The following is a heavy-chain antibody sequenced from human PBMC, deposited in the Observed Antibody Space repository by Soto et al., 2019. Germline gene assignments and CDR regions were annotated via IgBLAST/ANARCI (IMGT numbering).Heavy chain of an antibody. CDR3: ASSPGVVVVAATPFDY. V-gene: IGHV4-39*01. J-gene: IGHJ4*02. CDR2: IYYSGST. CDR1: GGSISSSSYY. D-gene: IGHD2-15*01. Sequence: QLQLQESGPGLVKPSETLSLTCTVSGGSISSSSYYWGWIRQPPGKGLEWIGSIYYSGSTYYNPSLKSRVTISVDTSKNQFSLQLSSVTAADTAVYYCASSPGVVVVAATPFDYWGQGTLVTVSS.